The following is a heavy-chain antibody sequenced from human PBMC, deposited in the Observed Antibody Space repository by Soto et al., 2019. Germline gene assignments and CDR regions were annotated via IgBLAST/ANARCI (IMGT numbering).Heavy chain of an antibody. J-gene: IGHJ4*02. CDR3: VSQPHWARPFES. CDR1: GFLFRNYA. CDR2: ISTTGGHV. Sequence: VRLVESGGDLVKSGGSLRLSCVGSGFLFRNYAMNWVRQAPGKGLEWLAHISTTGGHVSESDSVKGRFTISRDNTKHTLYLQMNSLRTDDTGDYYCVSQPHWARPFESWGQGPLVNVSS. D-gene: IGHD7-27*01. V-gene: IGHV3-48*03.